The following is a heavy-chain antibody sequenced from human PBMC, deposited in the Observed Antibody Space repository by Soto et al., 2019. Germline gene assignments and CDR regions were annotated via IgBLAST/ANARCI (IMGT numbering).Heavy chain of an antibody. J-gene: IGHJ5*02. CDR1: GDSISSYY. CDR2: MYTSGST. Sequence: QVQLQESGPGLVKPSETLSLTCTVSGDSISSYYWSWIRQPAGKGLEWIGRMYTSGSTNYNPSLKSLVATSADTAKNQLSLKLNSVTAADTAVYYCAREMVAATGRFAPWGQGTLVTVSS. V-gene: IGHV4-4*07. D-gene: IGHD2-15*01. CDR3: AREMVAATGRFAP.